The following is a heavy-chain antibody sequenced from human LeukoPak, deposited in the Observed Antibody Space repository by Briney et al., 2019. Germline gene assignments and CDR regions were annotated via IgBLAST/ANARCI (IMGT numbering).Heavy chain of an antibody. CDR1: GYTFTSSY. CDR3: ARSSGRSPNRDYMDV. J-gene: IGHJ6*03. Sequence: VASVKVSCKASGYTFTSSYMHWVRQAPGQGREWMGIINPSGGSTRYAQKFQGRVIVTRDTSTSTVDMELSSLRSEDTAVYYCARSSGRSPNRDYMDVWGKGTTVIISS. V-gene: IGHV1-46*01. D-gene: IGHD1-14*01. CDR2: INPSGGST.